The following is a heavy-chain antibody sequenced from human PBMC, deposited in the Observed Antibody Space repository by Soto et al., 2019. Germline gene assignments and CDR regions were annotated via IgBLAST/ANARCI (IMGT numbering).Heavy chain of an antibody. D-gene: IGHD2-15*01. Sequence: QVQLVQSGAEVKKPGSSVKVSCKASGGTFSSYTISWVRQAPGQGLEWMGRIIPILGIANYAQKFQGRVTITADKSTTTANRELSSLRSEDTAVYYCARAPSALHFDYWGQGTLVTVSS. CDR2: IIPILGIA. CDR1: GGTFSSYT. J-gene: IGHJ4*02. CDR3: ARAPSALHFDY. V-gene: IGHV1-69*02.